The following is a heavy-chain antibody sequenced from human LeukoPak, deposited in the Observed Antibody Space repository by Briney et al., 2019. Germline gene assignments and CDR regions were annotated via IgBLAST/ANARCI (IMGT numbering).Heavy chain of an antibody. Sequence: ASVKVSCKASGYNFGIFGISWVRQVPGQGLEWMGWISANNGNTKYAQSLQGRVTMTTDTSTSTAYMELRSLRSDDTAVYYCARVGVVVPSAWFDPWGQGTLVTVSS. CDR2: ISANNGNT. CDR3: ARVGVVVPSAWFDP. J-gene: IGHJ5*02. D-gene: IGHD2-2*01. CDR1: GYNFGIFG. V-gene: IGHV1-18*01.